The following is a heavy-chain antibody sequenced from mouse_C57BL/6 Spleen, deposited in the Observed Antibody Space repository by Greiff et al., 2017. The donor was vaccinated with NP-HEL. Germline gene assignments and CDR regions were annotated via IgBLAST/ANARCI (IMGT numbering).Heavy chain of an antibody. J-gene: IGHJ3*01. CDR2: INPGSGGT. D-gene: IGHD2-4*01. Sequence: VQLQQSGAELVKPGTSVKVSCKASGYAFTNYLIEWVKQRPGQGLEWIGEINPGSGGTNYNEKFKGKATLTVDKSSSTAYMQLSSLTSEDSAVYFCARSGNDYDRWFAYWGQGTLVTVSA. CDR3: ARSGNDYDRWFAY. V-gene: IGHV1-54*01. CDR1: GYAFTNYL.